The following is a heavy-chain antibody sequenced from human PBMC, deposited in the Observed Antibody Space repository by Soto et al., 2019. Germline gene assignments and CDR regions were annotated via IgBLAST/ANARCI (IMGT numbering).Heavy chain of an antibody. V-gene: IGHV1-69*08. D-gene: IGHD2-15*01. J-gene: IGHJ4*02. Sequence: QVQLVQSGAEVKKPGSSVKVSCKASGGTFSSYTISWVRQAPGQGLEWMGRIIPILGIANYAQKFQGRVHTTADKPTSTDYMELSSLGSEDTGEYYCARDERDCSGCCWGYWGQGTQVTVS. CDR1: GGTFSSYT. CDR2: IIPILGIA. CDR3: ARDERDCSGCCWGY.